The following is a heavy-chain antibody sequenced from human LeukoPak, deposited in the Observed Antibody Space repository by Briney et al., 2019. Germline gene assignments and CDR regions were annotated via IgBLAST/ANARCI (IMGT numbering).Heavy chain of an antibody. V-gene: IGHV1-69*06. CDR2: IIPAFGTA. D-gene: IGHD5-24*01. Sequence: RASVKVSFKVSGGIFSSHALSWVRQAPGQGLEWMGGIIPAFGTATYGQSFQGRVTISADKSTSTAYMEVMSLRSDDTAVYFCARGGMTTSPPYFFDYWGQGTLVTVSS. CDR3: ARGGMTTSPPYFFDY. J-gene: IGHJ4*02. CDR1: GGIFSSHA.